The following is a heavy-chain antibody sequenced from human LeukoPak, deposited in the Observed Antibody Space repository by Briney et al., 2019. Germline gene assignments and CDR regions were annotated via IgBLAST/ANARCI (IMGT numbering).Heavy chain of an antibody. Sequence: PGGSLRLSCAASGFTFSSYDMHWVRQATGKGLEWVSAIGTAGDTYYPGSVKGRFTISRENAKNSLYLQMNSLRAEDTAVYYCARSRSGSYFLDAFDIWGQGTMVTVSS. CDR1: GFTFSSYD. V-gene: IGHV3-13*01. CDR3: ARSRSGSYFLDAFDI. CDR2: IGTAGDT. D-gene: IGHD1-26*01. J-gene: IGHJ3*02.